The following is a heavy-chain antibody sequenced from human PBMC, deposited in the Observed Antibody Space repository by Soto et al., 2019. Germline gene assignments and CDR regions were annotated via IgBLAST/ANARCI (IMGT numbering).Heavy chain of an antibody. CDR1: GYTFSTSG. V-gene: IGHV1-18*01. CDR2: IRPDNGNR. CDR3: ARDTESNRYND. D-gene: IGHD1-20*01. J-gene: IGHJ1*01. Sequence: ASVKVSFKTSGYTFSTSGISWLRQAPGQGLEWVGWIRPDNGNRKSAQRLQGRVTLTTDTSASTAYMELRSLTSDDTAMYYCARDTESNRYNDWGQGTLVTVSS.